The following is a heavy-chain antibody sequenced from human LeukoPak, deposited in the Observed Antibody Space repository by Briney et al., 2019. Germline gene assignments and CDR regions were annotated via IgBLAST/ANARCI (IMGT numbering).Heavy chain of an antibody. CDR1: GYTFTNFG. D-gene: IGHD1-26*01. J-gene: IGHJ4*02. CDR3: SRGDQLLYFDY. Sequence: GASVKVSCKASGYTFTNFGISWVRQAPGQGLEWMGWISTYNGDTNYAQELQGRVTLTTDTSTSTAFMELRSLRSDDTAVYYCSRGDQLLYFDYWGQRTLVTVSS. V-gene: IGHV1-18*01. CDR2: ISTYNGDT.